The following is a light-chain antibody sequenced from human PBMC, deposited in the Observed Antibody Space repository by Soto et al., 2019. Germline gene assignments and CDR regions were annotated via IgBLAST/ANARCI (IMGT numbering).Light chain of an antibody. J-gene: IGKJ2*01. CDR3: QQYHNWPPQYT. CDR1: QTIASN. V-gene: IGKV3-15*01. CDR2: GAS. Sequence: EIVMTQSPASLSVSPGDGATLSCRASQTIASNLAWYQLKPGQGPRLLIHGASTRAAGVPARFSGSGSGTDFTLTISSLQSEDFAVYYCQQYHNWPPQYTFGQGTKLQIK.